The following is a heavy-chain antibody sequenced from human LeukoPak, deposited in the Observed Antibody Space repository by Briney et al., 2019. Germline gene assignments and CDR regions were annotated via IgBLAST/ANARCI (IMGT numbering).Heavy chain of an antibody. V-gene: IGHV3-23*01. CDR2: ISGNGVDT. D-gene: IGHD6-13*01. J-gene: IGHJ4*02. CDR1: GFTFSSKS. Sequence: GGSLRLSCAASGFTFSSKSMTWVRQAPGKGLEWVSAISGNGVDTFYADSVKGRFTISRDNSRNTLYLQMNSLRAEDTAVYYCAKDSRSLAAAGEVDYWGQGTLVTVSS. CDR3: AKDSRSLAAAGEVDY.